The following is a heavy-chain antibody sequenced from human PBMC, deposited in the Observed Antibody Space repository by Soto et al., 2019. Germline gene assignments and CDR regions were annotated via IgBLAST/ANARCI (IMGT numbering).Heavy chain of an antibody. V-gene: IGHV3-21*01. CDR2: ISSSSSYI. D-gene: IGHD4-17*01. CDR3: ARDGVAGDYEWFAFDI. Sequence: GGSLRLSCAASGFTFSSYSMNWVRQAPGKGLEWVSSISSSSSYIYYADSVKGRFTISRDNAKNSLYLQMNSLRAEDTAVYYCARDGVAGDYEWFAFDIWGQGTMVTVSS. CDR1: GFTFSSYS. J-gene: IGHJ3*02.